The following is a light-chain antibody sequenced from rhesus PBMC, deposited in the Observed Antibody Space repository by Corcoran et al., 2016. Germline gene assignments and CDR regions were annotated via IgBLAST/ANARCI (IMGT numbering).Light chain of an antibody. CDR2: TAS. CDR1: QSISSW. Sequence: DIQMTQSPSSLSASVGDTVTITCRASQSISSWLDWYQQKPGNAPKLLIYTASSLQSGVPSRFSGSGSGTDFTLTISSLQPEDFATYYCLQYSSSPFTFGPGTKLGIK. CDR3: LQYSSSPFT. J-gene: IGKJ3*01. V-gene: IGKV1-22*01.